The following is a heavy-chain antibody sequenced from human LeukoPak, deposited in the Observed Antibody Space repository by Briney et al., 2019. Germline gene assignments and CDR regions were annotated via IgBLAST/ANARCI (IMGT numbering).Heavy chain of an antibody. CDR2: IYYSGST. CDR1: GGSIIGYY. J-gene: IGHJ4*02. CDR3: ARGHSSSWYGYIYY. V-gene: IGHV4-59*12. Sequence: PSETLSLTCTVSGGSIIGYYLSWIRQPPGKGVEWIGSIYYSGSTNYNPSLKSRVTISVETSKNQLSLKLSSVTAADTAVYYCARGHSSSWYGYIYYWGQGTLVTVSS. D-gene: IGHD6-13*01.